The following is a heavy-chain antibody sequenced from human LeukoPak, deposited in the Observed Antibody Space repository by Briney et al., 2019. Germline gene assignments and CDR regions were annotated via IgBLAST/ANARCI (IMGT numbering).Heavy chain of an antibody. J-gene: IGHJ2*01. CDR3: ARAHYYDSSGYPGTDWYFDL. V-gene: IGHV1-69*04. Sequence: ASVKVSCKASGGTFSSYAISWVRQAPGQGLEWMGRNIPILGIANYAQKFQGRVTITADKSTSTAYMELSSLRSEDTAVYYCARAHYYDSSGYPGTDWYFDLWGRGTLVTVSS. CDR2: NIPILGIA. CDR1: GGTFSSYA. D-gene: IGHD3-22*01.